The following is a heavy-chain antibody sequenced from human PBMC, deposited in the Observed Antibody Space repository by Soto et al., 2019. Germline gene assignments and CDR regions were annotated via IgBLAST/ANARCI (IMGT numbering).Heavy chain of an antibody. J-gene: IGHJ5*02. CDR2: IKSKTDGGTT. D-gene: IGHD3-16*02. CDR1: GFTFSNAW. CDR3: TTGVGNTIYDYIWGSYRLGGNWFDP. Sequence: GGSLRLSCAASGFTFSNAWMSWVRQAPGKGLEWVGRIKSKTDGGTTDYAAPVKGRFTISRDDSKNTLYLQMNSLKTEDTAVYYCTTGVGNTIYDYIWGSYRLGGNWFDPWGQGTLVTVSS. V-gene: IGHV3-15*01.